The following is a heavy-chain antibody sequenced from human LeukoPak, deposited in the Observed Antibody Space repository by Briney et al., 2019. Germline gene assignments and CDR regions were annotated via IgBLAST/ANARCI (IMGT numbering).Heavy chain of an antibody. Sequence: SETLSLTCTVSGGSVSSGSYYWSWIRQPPGKGLEWIGYIYYSGSTNYNPSLKSRVTISVDTSKNQFSLKLSSVTAADTAVYYCARGMVRGVPDYWGQGTLVTVSS. CDR2: IYYSGST. J-gene: IGHJ4*02. CDR3: ARGMVRGVPDY. V-gene: IGHV4-61*01. CDR1: GGSVSSGSYY. D-gene: IGHD3-10*01.